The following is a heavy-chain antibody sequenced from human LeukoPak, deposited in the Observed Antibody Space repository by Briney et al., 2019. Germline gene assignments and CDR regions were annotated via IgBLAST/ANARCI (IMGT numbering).Heavy chain of an antibody. CDR2: IIPIFGTA. J-gene: IGHJ4*02. D-gene: IGHD1-26*01. Sequence: SVKVSCKASGGTFSSYAISWVRQAPGQGLEWMGGIIPIFGTANYAQKFQGRVTITTDESTSTAYTELSSLRSEDTAVYYCARQWELGGTSDYWGQGTLVTVSS. V-gene: IGHV1-69*05. CDR3: ARQWELGGTSDY. CDR1: GGTFSSYA.